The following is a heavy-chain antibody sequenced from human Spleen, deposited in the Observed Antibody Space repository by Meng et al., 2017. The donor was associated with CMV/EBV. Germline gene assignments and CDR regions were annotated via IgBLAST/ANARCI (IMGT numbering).Heavy chain of an antibody. CDR1: GGSFSGYY. D-gene: IGHD3-16*01. V-gene: IGHV4-34*10. Sequence: SETLSLTCAVYGGSFSGYYWTWIRQPPGKGLEWIGEINHSGSTNYNPSPKRRVTMSADTSISTAYLQWSSLKASDTAMYYCARFYGRSPPFYYFGMDVWGQGTTVTVSS. CDR2: INHSGST. CDR3: ARFYGRSPPFYYFGMDV. J-gene: IGHJ6*02.